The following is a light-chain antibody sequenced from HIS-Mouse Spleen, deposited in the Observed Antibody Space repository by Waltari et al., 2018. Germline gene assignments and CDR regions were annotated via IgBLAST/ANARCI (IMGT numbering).Light chain of an antibody. J-gene: IGKJ3*01. V-gene: IGKV4-1*01. Sequence: DIVMTQSPDSLAVSLGERATINCKSSQSALYSSKNKNYLAWYQQKPGQTPKLLIYWASTRESGVPDRFSGSGSGTDFTLTISSLQAEDVAVYYCQQYYSTPLTFGPGTKVDIK. CDR1: QSALYSSKNKNY. CDR3: QQYYSTPLT. CDR2: WAS.